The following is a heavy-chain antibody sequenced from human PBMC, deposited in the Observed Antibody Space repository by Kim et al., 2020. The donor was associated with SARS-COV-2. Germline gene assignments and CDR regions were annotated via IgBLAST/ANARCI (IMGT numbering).Heavy chain of an antibody. CDR3: ARESGIVGATSYYFDY. CDR1: GYTFINYY. D-gene: IGHD1-26*01. V-gene: IGHV1-46*01. Sequence: ASVKVSCKASGYTFINYYIHWVRQAPGQGLEWMGIINPSGGSTNYAQMFQTKVTMTRDTSTSTVYMELSSLRSEDTAVYYCARESGIVGATSYYFDYWC. J-gene: IGHJ4*01. CDR2: INPSGGST.